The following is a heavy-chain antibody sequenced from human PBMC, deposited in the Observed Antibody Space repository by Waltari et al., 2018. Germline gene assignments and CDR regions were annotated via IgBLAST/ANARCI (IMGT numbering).Heavy chain of an antibody. V-gene: IGHV3-7*04. Sequence: EVQLVESGGGLVQPGGSLRLSCAASGFTFSNFWMSWARQAPGKGLEWVANNNQDGSGEYYVDSVKGRFTIARDNAKNSLYLQMNSLRAEDTAVYYCQRGDYWGQGTLVTVSS. CDR1: GFTFSNFW. J-gene: IGHJ4*02. CDR3: QRGDY. CDR2: NNQDGSGE.